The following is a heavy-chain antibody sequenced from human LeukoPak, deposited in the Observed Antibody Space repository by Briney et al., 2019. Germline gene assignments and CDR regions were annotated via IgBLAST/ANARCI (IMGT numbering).Heavy chain of an antibody. CDR2: IKQDGSEK. V-gene: IGHV3-7*03. J-gene: IGHJ4*02. Sequence: GGSLRLSCAASGFTFSSYWMSWVRQAPGKGLEWVANIKQDGSEKYYVDSVKGRFTISRDNSKNTLYLQMNSLRAEDTAVYYCAKDRLGYCSGGHCSTNVLFDVWGQGTLVTVSS. CDR1: GFTFSSYW. D-gene: IGHD2-15*01. CDR3: AKDRLGYCSGGHCSTNVLFDV.